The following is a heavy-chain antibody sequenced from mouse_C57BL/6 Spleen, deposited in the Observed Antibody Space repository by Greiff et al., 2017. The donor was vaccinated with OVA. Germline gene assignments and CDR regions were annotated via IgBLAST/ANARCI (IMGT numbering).Heavy chain of an antibody. CDR1: GYTFTSYG. CDR2: IYPRSGNT. V-gene: IGHV1-81*01. CDR3: ARRTHFDY. J-gene: IGHJ2*01. Sequence: VKLQQSGAELARPGASVKLSCKASGYTFTSYGISWVKQRTGQGLEWIGEIYPRSGNTYYNEKFKGKATLTADKSSSTAYMELRSLTSEDSAVYFCARRTHFDYWGQGTTLTVSS.